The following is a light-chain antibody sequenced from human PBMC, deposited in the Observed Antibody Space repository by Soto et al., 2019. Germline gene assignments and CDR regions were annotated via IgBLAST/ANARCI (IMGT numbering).Light chain of an antibody. CDR2: DAS. J-gene: IGKJ5*01. CDR3: QQRRSWPPTIT. CDR1: QSVSTY. V-gene: IGKV3-11*01. Sequence: ILMTQSPPTLSLSPGERATLSCMASQSVSTYLAWYQQRPGQAPRLLIYDASYRATDIPPRFSGSGSGTDFTLTISSLEPEDFAVYYCQQRRSWPPTITFGQGTRLEIK.